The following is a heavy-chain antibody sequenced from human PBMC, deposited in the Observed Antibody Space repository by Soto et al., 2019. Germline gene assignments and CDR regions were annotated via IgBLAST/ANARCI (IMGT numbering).Heavy chain of an antibody. J-gene: IGHJ6*02. V-gene: IGHV3-66*01. CDR2: IYSGGST. CDR1: GFTFSSYA. D-gene: IGHD6-6*01. CDR3: ARDRGSSSGQGMDV. Sequence: PGGSLRLSCAASGFTFSSYAMSWVRQAPGKGLEWVSVIYSGGSTYYADSVKGGFTISRDNSKNTLYLQMNSLRAEDTAVYYCARDRGSSSGQGMDVWGPGTTVTVS.